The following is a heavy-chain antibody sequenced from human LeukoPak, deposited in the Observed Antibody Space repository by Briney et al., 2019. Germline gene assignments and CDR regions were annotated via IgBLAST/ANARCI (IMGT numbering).Heavy chain of an antibody. CDR1: GFSLSTSGMC. D-gene: IGHD3-22*01. V-gene: IGHV2-70*11. CDR3: ARIRYDSSGYLFDY. Sequence: ESGPALVKPTQTLTLTCTFSGFSLSTSGMCVSWIRQPPGKALEWLARIDWDDDKYYSTSLKTRLTISKDTSKNQVVLTTTNMDPVDTATYYCARIRYDSSGYLFDYWGQGTLVTVSS. CDR2: IDWDDDK. J-gene: IGHJ4*02.